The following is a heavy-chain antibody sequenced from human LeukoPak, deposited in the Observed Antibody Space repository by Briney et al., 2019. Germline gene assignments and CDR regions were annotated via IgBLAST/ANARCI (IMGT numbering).Heavy chain of an antibody. D-gene: IGHD3-22*01. CDR3: ARGLMGGYPRFDY. Sequence: GASVKVSCKASGYTFTSHGISWVRQAPGQGLEWMGWISTYNGNTNYAQKLQGRVSMTTDTSTSTAYMDLRSLRSDDTAFYFCARGLMGGYPRFDYWGQGTLVTVSS. CDR1: GYTFTSHG. V-gene: IGHV1-18*01. CDR2: ISTYNGNT. J-gene: IGHJ4*02.